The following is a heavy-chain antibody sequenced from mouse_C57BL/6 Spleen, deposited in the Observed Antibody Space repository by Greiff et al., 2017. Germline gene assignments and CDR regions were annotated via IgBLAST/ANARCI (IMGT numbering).Heavy chain of an antibody. V-gene: IGHV1-50*01. CDR2: IDPSDSYT. J-gene: IGHJ2*01. Sequence: QVQLQQPGAELVKPGASVKLSCKASGYTFTSYWMQWVKQRPGQGLEWIGEIDPSDSYTNYNQKFKGKATLTVDTTSSTAYLQLSSLTSEDAAFYYCARVATVVGGYFDDWGQGTTLTVSS. CDR1: GYTFTSYW. D-gene: IGHD1-1*01. CDR3: ARVATVVGGYFDD.